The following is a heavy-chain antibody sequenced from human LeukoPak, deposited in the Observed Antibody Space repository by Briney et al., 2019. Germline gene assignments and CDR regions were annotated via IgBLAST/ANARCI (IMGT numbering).Heavy chain of an antibody. CDR1: GVSISSYY. CDR2: IYYSGST. D-gene: IGHD3-10*01. CDR3: ARGRARYGSGSMMDV. J-gene: IGHJ6*04. Sequence: SETLSLTCTVSGVSISSYYWSWIRQPPGKGLEWIGYIYYSGSTNYNPSLKSRVTISVDTSKNQFFLKLSSVTAADTAVYYCARGRARYGSGSMMDVWGKGTTVTVSS. V-gene: IGHV4-59*01.